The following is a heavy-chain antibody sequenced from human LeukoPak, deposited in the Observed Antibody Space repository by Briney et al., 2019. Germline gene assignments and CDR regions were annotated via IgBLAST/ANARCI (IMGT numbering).Heavy chain of an antibody. Sequence: ASVRVSCKASGYTFTIYGISWVRQAPGQGLEWMGWTSGFNGATNYAQKFQGRVTMTIDTSTNTTYMDLRTVTSDDTAIYYCARALPGAATAHNWFDPWGQGTLVTVSS. CDR3: ARALPGAATAHNWFDP. CDR2: TSGFNGAT. D-gene: IGHD6-13*01. J-gene: IGHJ5*02. V-gene: IGHV1-18*01. CDR1: GYTFTIYG.